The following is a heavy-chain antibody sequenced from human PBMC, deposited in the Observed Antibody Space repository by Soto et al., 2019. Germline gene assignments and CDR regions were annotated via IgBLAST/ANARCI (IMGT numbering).Heavy chain of an antibody. CDR3: TKGPNWNYYYYGVDV. CDR1: GDSVSNYY. CDR2: VYSSGAT. J-gene: IGHJ6*02. V-gene: IGHV4-4*07. D-gene: IGHD1-20*01. Sequence: LSLTCTVSGDSVSNYYWSWIRQPAGRGLEWIGRVYSSGATNYNPSLNGRVTMSVDTSRNQFSLRLSSVTAADTAIYYCTKGPNWNYYYYGVDVWGQGTAVTVSS.